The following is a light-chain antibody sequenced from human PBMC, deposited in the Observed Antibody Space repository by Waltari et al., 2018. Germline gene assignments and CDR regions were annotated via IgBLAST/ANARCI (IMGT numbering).Light chain of an antibody. Sequence: DIQMTQSPSSLSASVGDRVTITCRASQDISNSLAWYQQKAGKAPKVLLYAASRLESGVPSRVSGSGSGTNYTLTISSLQPEDFATYYCQQYSSTPYTFGQGTKLEI. J-gene: IGKJ2*01. CDR2: AAS. V-gene: IGKV1-NL1*01. CDR1: QDISNS. CDR3: QQYSSTPYT.